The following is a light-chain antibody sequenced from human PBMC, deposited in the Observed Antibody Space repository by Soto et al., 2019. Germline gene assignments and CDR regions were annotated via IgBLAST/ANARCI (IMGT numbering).Light chain of an antibody. CDR1: QTISSH. CDR3: QQSYTTPIT. V-gene: IGKV1-39*01. CDR2: AAS. Sequence: DIQMTQSPSSLSASVGDRVIITCRASQTISSHLNWYQQKPGKAPNLLVYAASSLQGGVTSRFTGSGSGTDFTLTIRSLQPEEFATYFCQQSYTTPITVGQGTRLEIK. J-gene: IGKJ5*01.